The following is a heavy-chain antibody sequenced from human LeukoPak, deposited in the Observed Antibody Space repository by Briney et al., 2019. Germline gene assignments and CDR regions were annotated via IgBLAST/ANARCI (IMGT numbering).Heavy chain of an antibody. J-gene: IGHJ4*02. V-gene: IGHV3-21*01. D-gene: IGHD6-6*01. Sequence: GGSLRLSCAASGFTFSSYSMNWVRQAPGKGLEWVSSISSSSSYIYYADSVKGRFTIPRDNAKNSLYLQMNSLRAEDTAVYYCARAARPGFDYWGQGTLVTVSS. CDR3: ARAARPGFDY. CDR2: ISSSSSYI. CDR1: GFTFSSYS.